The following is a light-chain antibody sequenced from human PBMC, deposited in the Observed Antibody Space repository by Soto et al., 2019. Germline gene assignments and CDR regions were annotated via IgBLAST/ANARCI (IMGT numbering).Light chain of an antibody. J-gene: IGKJ3*01. V-gene: IGKV3-20*01. CDR1: QSVSSSY. CDR2: GAS. CDR3: QQYGSSLIFT. Sequence: EIVLTQSPGTLSLSPGERATLSCRASQSVSSSYLAWYQQKPGQAPRLLIYGASSRATGIPDRFSGSGSGTAFTLTISRLEPEDFAVYYCQQYGSSLIFTFGPGTKVDIK.